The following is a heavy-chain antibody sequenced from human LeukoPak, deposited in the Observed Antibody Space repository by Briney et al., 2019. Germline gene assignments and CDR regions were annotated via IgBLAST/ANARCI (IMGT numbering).Heavy chain of an antibody. CDR3: AKEGFEYYYGSSGSIPY. J-gene: IGHJ4*02. Sequence: GGSLRLSCAASGFTFSSYAMSWVRQAPGKGLEWVSAISGSGGSTYYADSVKGRFTISRDNSKNTLYLQMNSLRAEDTAVYYCAKEGFEYYYGSSGSIPYWGQGTLVTVSS. CDR2: ISGSGGST. V-gene: IGHV3-23*01. CDR1: GFTFSSYA. D-gene: IGHD3-22*01.